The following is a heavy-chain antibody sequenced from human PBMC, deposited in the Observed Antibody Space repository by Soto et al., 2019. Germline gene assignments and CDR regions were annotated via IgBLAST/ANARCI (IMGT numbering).Heavy chain of an antibody. D-gene: IGHD6-6*01. CDR2: INHSGST. Sequence: SETLSLTCAVYGGSFSDYFWTWIRQPPGKGLEWIGEINHSGSTNFNPSLESRVAISADTSRNQFSLRVTSVTAADTAVYYCAGREFASSSFHYYYYAVDVWGQGTTVTV. J-gene: IGHJ6*02. CDR1: GGSFSDYF. CDR3: AGREFASSSFHYYYYAVDV. V-gene: IGHV4-34*01.